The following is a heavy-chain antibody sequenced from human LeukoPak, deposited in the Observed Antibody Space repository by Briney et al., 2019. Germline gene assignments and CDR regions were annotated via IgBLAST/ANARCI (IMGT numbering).Heavy chain of an antibody. CDR1: GGPISSYY. CDR2: IYTSGST. V-gene: IGHV4-4*07. J-gene: IGHJ6*03. Sequence: SETLSLTCTVSGGPISSYYWSWIRQPAGKGLEWIGRIYTSGSTNYNPSLKSRVTMSVDTSKNQFSLKLSSVTAADTAVYYCARDLPNWNDDGVYYYYYMDVWGKGTTVTVSS. D-gene: IGHD1-20*01. CDR3: ARDLPNWNDDGVYYYYYMDV.